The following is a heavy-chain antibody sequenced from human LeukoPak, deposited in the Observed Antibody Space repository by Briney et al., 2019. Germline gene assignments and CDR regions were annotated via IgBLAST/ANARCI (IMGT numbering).Heavy chain of an antibody. Sequence: GRSLRLSCAASGFTFSSYAMHWVRQAPGKGLEWVAVISYDGSNKYYADSVKGRFTISRDNSKNTLYLQMNSLRAEDTAVYYCARGGHDSSGYGPGAFDIWGQGTMVTVSS. D-gene: IGHD3-22*01. CDR1: GFTFSSYA. CDR3: ARGGHDSSGYGPGAFDI. V-gene: IGHV3-30*01. J-gene: IGHJ3*02. CDR2: ISYDGSNK.